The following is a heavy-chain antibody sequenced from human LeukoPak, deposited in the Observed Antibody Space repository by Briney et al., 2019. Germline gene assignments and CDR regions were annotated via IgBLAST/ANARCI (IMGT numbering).Heavy chain of an antibody. Sequence: GRSLRLSCAASGFTFSSYGMHWVRQAPGKGLEWVAVISYDGSNKYYADSVKGRFTISRDNSKNTLYLQMNSLRAEDTAVYYCARGITGYSGYDYWGQGTLVTVSS. V-gene: IGHV3-30*03. D-gene: IGHD5-12*01. CDR3: ARGITGYSGYDY. CDR2: ISYDGSNK. CDR1: GFTFSSYG. J-gene: IGHJ4*02.